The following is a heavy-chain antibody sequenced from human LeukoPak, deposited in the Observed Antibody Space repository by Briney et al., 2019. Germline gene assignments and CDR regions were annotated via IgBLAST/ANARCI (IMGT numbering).Heavy chain of an antibody. D-gene: IGHD6-13*01. CDR2: IRSKAYGGTT. CDR1: GFTFGDYA. Sequence: PGRSLRLSCTASGFTFGDYAMSWVRQAPGKGLEWVGFIRSKAYGGTTEYAASVKGRFTISRDDSKSIAYPQMNSLKTEDTAVYYCTRGSSSSWYPAAFDYWGQGTLVTVSS. V-gene: IGHV3-49*04. CDR3: TRGSSSSWYPAAFDY. J-gene: IGHJ4*02.